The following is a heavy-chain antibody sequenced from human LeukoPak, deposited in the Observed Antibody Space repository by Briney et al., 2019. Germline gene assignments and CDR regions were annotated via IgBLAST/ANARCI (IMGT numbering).Heavy chain of an antibody. CDR1: GFTFSRFS. J-gene: IGHJ6*03. D-gene: IGHD2-2*01. Sequence: NPGGSLRLSCVDSGFTFSRFSMNWVRQAPGKGLEWVSSISGGSNYIHYADSVKGRFTISRDNAKNSLYLQMHSLRAEDTAVYYCARGAEFVVQLPAVNMDVWGKGTTVTVSS. CDR3: ARGAEFVVQLPAVNMDV. V-gene: IGHV3-21*01. CDR2: ISGGSNYI.